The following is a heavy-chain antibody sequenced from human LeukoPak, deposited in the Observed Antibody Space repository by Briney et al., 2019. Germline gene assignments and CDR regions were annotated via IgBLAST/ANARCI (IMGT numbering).Heavy chain of an antibody. Sequence: ASVKVSCTASGGTFSSYAISWVRQAPGQGLEWMGGIIPIFGTANYAQKFQGRVTITADESTSTAYMELSSLRSEDTAVYYCARGSITMVRGVILNYYYYGMDVWGQGTTVTVSS. CDR1: GGTFSSYA. CDR3: ARGSITMVRGVILNYYYYGMDV. J-gene: IGHJ6*02. V-gene: IGHV1-69*13. CDR2: IIPIFGTA. D-gene: IGHD3-10*01.